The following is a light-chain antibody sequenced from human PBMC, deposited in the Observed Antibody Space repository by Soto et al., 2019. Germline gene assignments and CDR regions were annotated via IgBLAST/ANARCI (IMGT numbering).Light chain of an antibody. CDR3: QEYDAAPRIT. V-gene: IGKV3D-20*02. J-gene: IGKJ5*01. Sequence: EIVLTQSPDTLSLSPGDRATLSCRASQSVRSERLAWYQQRPGQAPRLVIFDASNRASGAPERFRGSGSGTDFTLTITRLEPEDFAVYYCQEYDAAPRITFGQGTRLEIK. CDR2: DAS. CDR1: QSVRSER.